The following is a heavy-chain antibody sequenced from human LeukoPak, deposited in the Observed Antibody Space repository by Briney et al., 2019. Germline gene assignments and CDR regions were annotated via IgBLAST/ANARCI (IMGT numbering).Heavy chain of an antibody. CDR3: ARDQDYYYYMDV. V-gene: IGHV3-30-3*01. CDR2: ISYDGSNK. CDR1: GFIFNNYA. J-gene: IGHJ6*03. Sequence: GTSLRLSCAASGFIFNNYAMHWVRQAPGKGLEWVAVISYDGSNKYYADSVKGRFTISRDNSKNTLYLQMNSLRAEDTAVYYCARDQDYYYYMDVWGKGTTVTVSS.